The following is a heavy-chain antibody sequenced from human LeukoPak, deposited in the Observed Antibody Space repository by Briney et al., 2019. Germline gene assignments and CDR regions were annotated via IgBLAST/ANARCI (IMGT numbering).Heavy chain of an antibody. D-gene: IGHD2-8*01. V-gene: IGHV4-61*02. Sequence: PSQTLSLTCTVSGGSISSVSYYWIGIRQPAGKGLEWIGRIYTSGSTNYNPSLKSRVTISVDTSKNQFSLKLSSVTAADTAVYYCARVKGYCTNGVCYSPGGDYWGQGTLVTVSS. CDR1: GGSISSVSYY. J-gene: IGHJ4*02. CDR2: IYTSGST. CDR3: ARVKGYCTNGVCYSPGGDY.